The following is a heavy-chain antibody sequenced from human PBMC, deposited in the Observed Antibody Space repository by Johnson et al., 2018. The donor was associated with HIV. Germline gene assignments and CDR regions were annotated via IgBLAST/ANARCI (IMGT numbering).Heavy chain of an antibody. CDR2: IRYDGSNK. D-gene: IGHD1-26*01. CDR1: GFTFSSYA. CDR3: AKDEALGWELDPDAFDI. Sequence: QVQLVESGGGVVQPGRSLRLSCAASGFTFSSYAMHWVRQAPGKGLEWVAFIRYDGSNKYYADSVKGRFTISRDNSKNTLYLQMNSRRAEDTAVYYCAKDEALGWELDPDAFDIWGQGTMVTVSS. V-gene: IGHV3-30*02. J-gene: IGHJ3*02.